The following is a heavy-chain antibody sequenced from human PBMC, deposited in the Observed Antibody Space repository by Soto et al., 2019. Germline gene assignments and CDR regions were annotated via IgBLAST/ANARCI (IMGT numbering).Heavy chain of an antibody. V-gene: IGHV1-3*01. CDR1: GYTFTSYA. J-gene: IGHJ5*02. D-gene: IGHD6-6*01. Sequence: ASVKVSCKASGYTFTSYAIHWVRQAPGQRLEWMGWINAGNGNTKYSQKFQGRVTTTRDTSARTLYMELSSLRSEDTAVYYCARSSSSSVDWFDPWGQGSLVTVSS. CDR3: ARSSSSSVDWFDP. CDR2: INAGNGNT.